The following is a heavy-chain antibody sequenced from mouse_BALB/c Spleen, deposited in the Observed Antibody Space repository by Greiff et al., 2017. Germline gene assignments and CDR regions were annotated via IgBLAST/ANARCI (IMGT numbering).Heavy chain of an antibody. CDR2: IYAGTGGT. CDR3: ARHGGITGFYYAMDY. D-gene: IGHD2-4*01. V-gene: IGHV1-66*01. Sequence: VQGVESGAELVKPGASVKLSCKTSGFTFSSSYISWLKQKPGQSLEWIAWIYAGTGGTSYNQKFTGKAQLTVDTSSSTAYMQFSSLTTEDSAIYYCARHGGITGFYYAMDYWGQGTSVTVSS. J-gene: IGHJ4*01. CDR1: GFTFSSSY.